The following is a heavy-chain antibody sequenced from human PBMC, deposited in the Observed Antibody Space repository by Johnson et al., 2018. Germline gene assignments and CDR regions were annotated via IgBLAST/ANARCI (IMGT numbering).Heavy chain of an antibody. CDR3: ARVDYVSGGRGYVDL. D-gene: IGHD3-22*01. J-gene: IGHJ2*01. CDR1: GYTFTSYY. Sequence: VQLVESGAEVKKPGASVKVSCKASGYTFTSYYMHWVRQAPGQGLEWMGIINPSGGSTSYAQKFQGRVTMTRDTSTSTVYMELSSLGSEDTAVYYCARVDYVSGGRGYVDLWGRGTLVTVSS. CDR2: INPSGGST. V-gene: IGHV1-46*01.